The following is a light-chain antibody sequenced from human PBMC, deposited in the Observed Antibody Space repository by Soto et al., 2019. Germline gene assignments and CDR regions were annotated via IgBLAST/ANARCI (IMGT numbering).Light chain of an antibody. CDR1: QSVSSNY. Sequence: EIVLTQSPGTLSLSPGERATLSCRTNQSVSSNYLAWYHQKPGQAPRLLIYGASSRATGIPDRFSGSGFGTDFTLTISYLEPEDFAVYYCQQRSNWPPTFGQGTKVDIK. CDR2: GAS. CDR3: QQRSNWPPT. V-gene: IGKV3D-20*02. J-gene: IGKJ1*01.